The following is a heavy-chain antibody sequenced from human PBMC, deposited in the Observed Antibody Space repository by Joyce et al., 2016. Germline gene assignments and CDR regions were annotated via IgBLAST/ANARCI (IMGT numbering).Heavy chain of an antibody. D-gene: IGHD2-15*01. CDR2: VYYGAST. J-gene: IGHJ3*02. CDR3: AGLDIPSGFDI. Sequence: QLQLRESGPGLVKPSETLSLPCTVSDGSINNHNYYWGWIRQPPGKGLEWIGSVYYGASTYYNPSLNSRLTMSVDTSKNQFFLKLSPVTAADTAVYYCAGLDIPSGFDIWGQGRMVTVSS. CDR1: DGSINNHNYY. V-gene: IGHV4-39*01.